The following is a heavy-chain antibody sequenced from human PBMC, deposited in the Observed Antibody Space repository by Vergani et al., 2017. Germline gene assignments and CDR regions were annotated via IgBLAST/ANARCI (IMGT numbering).Heavy chain of an antibody. CDR2: ISSSSSYI. Sequence: EVQLVESGGGLVKPGGSLRLSCAASGFTFSSYSMNWVRQAPGKGLEWVSSISSSSSYIYYADSVKGRFTISRDNAKSSLYLQMNSLRAEDTAVYYCARAGGIGDTIFGVVINYYYGMDVWGQGTTVTVSS. CDR1: GFTFSSYS. D-gene: IGHD3-3*01. J-gene: IGHJ6*02. V-gene: IGHV3-21*04. CDR3: ARAGGIGDTIFGVVINYYYGMDV.